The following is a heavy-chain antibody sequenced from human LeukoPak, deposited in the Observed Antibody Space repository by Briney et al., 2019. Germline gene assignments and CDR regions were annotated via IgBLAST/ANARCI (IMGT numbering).Heavy chain of an antibody. CDR3: ARHLATAGTGFDY. CDR1: GGSMSSYY. J-gene: IGHJ4*02. CDR2: IYYRGST. V-gene: IGHV4-59*08. Sequence: SETLSLTCTVSGGSMSSYYWSWIRQPPGEGLEWIGYIYYRGSTNYNPSLKSRVTISVDTSKNQFSLKLSSVTAADTAVYYCARHLATAGTGFDYWGQGTLVTVSS. D-gene: IGHD6-13*01.